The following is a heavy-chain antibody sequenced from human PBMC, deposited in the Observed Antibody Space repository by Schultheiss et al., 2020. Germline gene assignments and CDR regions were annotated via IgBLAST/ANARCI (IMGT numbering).Heavy chain of an antibody. Sequence: GGSLRLSCAASGFTFSSYAMHWVRQAPGKGLEWVSSISSSSSYIHYADSVKGRFTISRDNSKNTLYLQMNSLKTEDTAVYYCTTFPGSQKWGQGTLVTVSS. CDR2: ISSSSSYI. D-gene: IGHD2/OR15-2a*01. J-gene: IGHJ4*02. CDR1: GFTFSSYA. V-gene: IGHV3-21*04. CDR3: TTFPGSQK.